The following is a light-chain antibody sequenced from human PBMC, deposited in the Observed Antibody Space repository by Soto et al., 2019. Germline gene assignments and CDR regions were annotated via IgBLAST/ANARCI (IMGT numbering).Light chain of an antibody. CDR1: SSDVGGYNY. V-gene: IGLV2-8*01. J-gene: IGLJ2*01. Sequence: QSVLTQPPSASGSPGQSVTFSCTGTSSDVGGYNYVSWYQQHPGKAPKLMIYEVSKRPSGVPDRFSGSKSGNTASLTVSGLQAEDEADYYCSSYAGSNNLGVVFGGGTKVTVL. CDR2: EVS. CDR3: SSYAGSNNLGVV.